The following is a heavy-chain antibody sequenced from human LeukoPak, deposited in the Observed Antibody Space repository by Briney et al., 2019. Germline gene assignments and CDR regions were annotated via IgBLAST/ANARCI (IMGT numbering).Heavy chain of an antibody. CDR3: ARGTSIVGATDDYFDY. CDR2: IIPNTGGT. J-gene: IGHJ4*02. V-gene: IGHV1-2*04. Sequence: ASVKVSCKASGYTITDYYLHWVRQAPGQGLEWMGWIIPNTGGTNYAQKFQDWVTMSSDTSISTAYMELSSLRSDDTAVYYCARGTSIVGATDDYFDYWGQGTLVTVSS. D-gene: IGHD1-26*01. CDR1: GYTITDYY.